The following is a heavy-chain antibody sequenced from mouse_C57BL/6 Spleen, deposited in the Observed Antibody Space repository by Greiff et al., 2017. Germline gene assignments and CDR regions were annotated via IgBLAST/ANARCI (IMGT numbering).Heavy chain of an antibody. V-gene: IGHV5-6*01. CDR3: ARHDDDGYPHFDY. CDR1: GFTFSSYG. D-gene: IGHD2-3*01. Sequence: EVQLVESGGDLVKPGGSLKLSCAASGFTFSSYGMSWVRQTPDKRLEWVATISSGGSYTYYPDSVKGRFTISRDNAKNTLYLQMSSLKSEDTAMYYCARHDDDGYPHFDYWGQGTTLTVSS. J-gene: IGHJ2*01. CDR2: ISSGGSYT.